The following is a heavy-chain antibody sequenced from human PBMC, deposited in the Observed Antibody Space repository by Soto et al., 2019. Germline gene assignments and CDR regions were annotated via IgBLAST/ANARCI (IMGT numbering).Heavy chain of an antibody. CDR3: ARVRVSDIVVVPAAPDAFDI. D-gene: IGHD2-2*01. Sequence: GGSLRLSCAASGFTFSSYGMHWVRQAPGKGLEWVAVIWYDGSNKYYADSVKGRFTISRDNSKNTLYLQMNSLRAEDTAVYYCARVRVSDIVVVPAAPDAFDIWGQGTMVTVS. CDR2: IWYDGSNK. J-gene: IGHJ3*02. CDR1: GFTFSSYG. V-gene: IGHV3-33*01.